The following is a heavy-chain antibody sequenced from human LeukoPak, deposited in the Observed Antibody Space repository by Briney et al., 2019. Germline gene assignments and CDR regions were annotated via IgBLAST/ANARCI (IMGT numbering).Heavy chain of an antibody. CDR2: INPSGGST. J-gene: IGHJ3*02. CDR1: GYTFTSYY. D-gene: IGHD6-19*01. Sequence: ASVKVSCKASGYTFTSYYMHWVRQAPGQGLEWMGIINPSGGSTSYAQKFQGRVTMTRDMSTSTVYMELSSLRAEDTAVYYCARGKVAVAATDDAFEIWGQGTIVTVSS. V-gene: IGHV1-46*01. CDR3: ARGKVAVAATDDAFEI.